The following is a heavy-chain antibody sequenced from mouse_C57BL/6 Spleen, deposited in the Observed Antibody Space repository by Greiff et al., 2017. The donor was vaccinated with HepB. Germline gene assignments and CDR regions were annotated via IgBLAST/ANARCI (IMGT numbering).Heavy chain of an antibody. CDR3: ARSGSNYVAFDY. D-gene: IGHD2-5*01. CDR1: GYTFTSYW. CDR2: IYPGSGST. J-gene: IGHJ2*01. V-gene: IGHV1-55*01. Sequence: VQLQQPGAELVKPGASVKMSCKASGYTFTSYWITWVKQRPGQGLEWIGDIYPGSGSTKYNEKFKSKATLTVDTSSSTAYMQLSSLTSEDSAVYYCARSGSNYVAFDYWGQGTTLTVSS.